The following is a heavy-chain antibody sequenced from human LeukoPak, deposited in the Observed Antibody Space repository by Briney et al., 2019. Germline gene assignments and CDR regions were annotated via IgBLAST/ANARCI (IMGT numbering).Heavy chain of an antibody. Sequence: GGSLRLSCVASGLTFSNYWMDWVRQAPGKGLEWVANIKQDGSEKNYVDSVKGRFIISRDNAKNSLYLQMNTLRADDTAVYYCARDGFGTGSNWGQGTLVTVSS. D-gene: IGHD3-16*01. J-gene: IGHJ4*02. V-gene: IGHV3-7*03. CDR1: GLTFSNYW. CDR2: IKQDGSEK. CDR3: ARDGFGTGSN.